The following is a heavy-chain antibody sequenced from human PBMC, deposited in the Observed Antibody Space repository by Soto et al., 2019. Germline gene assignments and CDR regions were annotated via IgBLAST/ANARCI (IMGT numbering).Heavy chain of an antibody. CDR1: GGTFSSYA. Sequence: SVKVSCKASGGTFSSYAISWVRQAPGQGLEWMGGIIPIFGTANYAQKFQGRVTITADESTSTAYMELSSLRSEDTAVYYCAVYYYDTQAHFDYWGQGTLVTVSS. D-gene: IGHD3-22*01. V-gene: IGHV1-69*13. J-gene: IGHJ4*02. CDR2: IIPIFGTA. CDR3: AVYYYDTQAHFDY.